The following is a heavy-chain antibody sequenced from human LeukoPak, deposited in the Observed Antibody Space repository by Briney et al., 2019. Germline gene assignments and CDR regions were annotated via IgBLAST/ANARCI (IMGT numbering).Heavy chain of an antibody. J-gene: IGHJ4*02. V-gene: IGHV1-46*01. CDR2: INPSGGST. D-gene: IGHD2-2*02. CDR1: GYTFTSYY. CDR3: ARGHCSGTSCYMFVSESYYFDY. Sequence: ASVKVSCKASGYTFTSYYMHWVRQAPGQGLEWMGIINPSGGSTSYAQKFQGRVTMTRDMSTSTVYMELSSLRSEDTAVYYCARGHCSGTSCYMFVSESYYFDYWGQGTLVTVSS.